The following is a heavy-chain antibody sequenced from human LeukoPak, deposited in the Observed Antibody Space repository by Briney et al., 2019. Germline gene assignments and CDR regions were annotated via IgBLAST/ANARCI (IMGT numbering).Heavy chain of an antibody. CDR3: AKDSHYDILTGYSTYYYYYMDV. CDR1: GFTFSSYG. J-gene: IGHJ6*03. Sequence: GGSLRLSCAASGFTFSSYGMHWVRQAPGKGLECVAFIRYDGSNKYYADSVKGRFTISRDNSKNTLYLQMNSLRAEDTAVYYCAKDSHYDILTGYSTYYYYYMDVWGKGTMVTVSS. CDR2: IRYDGSNK. V-gene: IGHV3-30*02. D-gene: IGHD3-9*01.